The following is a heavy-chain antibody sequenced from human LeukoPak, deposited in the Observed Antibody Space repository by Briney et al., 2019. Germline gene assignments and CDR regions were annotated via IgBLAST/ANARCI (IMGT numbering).Heavy chain of an antibody. CDR1: GFTFSSYS. V-gene: IGHV3-48*01. CDR3: ARDGSSLYYYYYMDV. J-gene: IGHJ6*03. Sequence: GESLRLSCAASGFTFSSYSMNWVRQAPGKGLEWVSYISSSSSTIYYADSVKGRFTISRDNAKNSLYLQMNSLRAEDTAVYYCARDGSSLYYYYYMDVWGKGTTVTVSS. D-gene: IGHD6-6*01. CDR2: ISSSSSTI.